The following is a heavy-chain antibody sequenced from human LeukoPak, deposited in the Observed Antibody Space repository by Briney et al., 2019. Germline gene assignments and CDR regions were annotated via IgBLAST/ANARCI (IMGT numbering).Heavy chain of an antibody. D-gene: IGHD2-2*01. CDR2: IMPMFGKT. Sequence: GASVKVSCKASGCTFSSYHISWVRQAPGQGLEWMGGIMPMFGKTNYAQKFQGRVTTTGDKATSTDYMELSSLRSEETAVYYCAGGRTDIVVVPATLRNYYLDYWGQGTLVTVPS. J-gene: IGHJ4*02. CDR1: GCTFSSYH. CDR3: AGGRTDIVVVPATLRNYYLDY. V-gene: IGHV1-69*06.